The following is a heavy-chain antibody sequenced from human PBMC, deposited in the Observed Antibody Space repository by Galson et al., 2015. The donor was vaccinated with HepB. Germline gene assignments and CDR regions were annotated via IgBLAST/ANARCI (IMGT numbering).Heavy chain of an antibody. D-gene: IGHD3-10*01. CDR1: GYTFTSYG. Sequence: SVKVSCKASGYTFTSYGISWVRQAPGQGLEWMGWISAYNGNTNYAQKLQGRVTMTTDTSTSTAYMELGSLRSDDTAVYYCARGEYYGSGSPPGDNWFDPWGQGTLVTVSS. CDR3: ARGEYYGSGSPPGDNWFDP. V-gene: IGHV1-18*04. J-gene: IGHJ5*02. CDR2: ISAYNGNT.